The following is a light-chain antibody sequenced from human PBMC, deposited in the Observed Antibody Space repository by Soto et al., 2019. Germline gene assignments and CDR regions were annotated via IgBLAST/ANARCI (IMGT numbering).Light chain of an antibody. CDR2: EVS. J-gene: IGLJ2*01. Sequence: QSALTQPASVSGSPGQSITISCTGTSSDVGNYNLVSWYQQHPGKAPKFIIYEVSKRPSGVSNRFSGSKSGKTASLTISGLQAEDDADYYCSSYAGSSIYVVFGGGTKLTVL. CDR3: SSYAGSSIYVV. CDR1: SSDVGNYNL. V-gene: IGLV2-23*02.